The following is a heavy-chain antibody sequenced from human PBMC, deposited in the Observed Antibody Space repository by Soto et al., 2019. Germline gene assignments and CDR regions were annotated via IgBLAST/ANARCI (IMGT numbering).Heavy chain of an antibody. CDR1: GFTFTRDD. V-gene: IGHV3-23*01. CDR3: VNIDWGH. J-gene: IGHJ4*02. D-gene: IGHD7-27*01. CDR2: ITASGDAA. Sequence: EMQLLESGGGLVQPGRSLRLSCAASGFTFTRDDMSWGRQAPGKGLEWVALITASGDAAYYADSVRGRFTISRDNSQNLVYLQMNRLRVEDTAAYYCVNIDWGHWGQGTLVTVSS.